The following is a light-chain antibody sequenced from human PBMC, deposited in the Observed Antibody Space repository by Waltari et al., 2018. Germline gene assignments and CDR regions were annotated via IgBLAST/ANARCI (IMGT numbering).Light chain of an antibody. V-gene: IGLV5-45*01. CDR2: YRSDSSN. Sequence: QAVLTQPASLSASPGASASLTCTLRSDINVATYKLYWYQQRPGSPPQFLVKYRSDSSNARGFGVPSRFSGSRDTSANAGILLISGLQSEDEADYYCMILHNNAVVFGGGTTLTVL. CDR1: SDINVATYK. J-gene: IGLJ3*02. CDR3: MILHNNAVV.